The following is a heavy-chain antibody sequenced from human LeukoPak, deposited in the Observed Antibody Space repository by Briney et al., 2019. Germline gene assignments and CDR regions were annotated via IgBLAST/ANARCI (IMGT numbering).Heavy chain of an antibody. Sequence: GSLRLSCAASGFTFSSYAMSWVRQPPGKGLEWIGEINHSGSTNYNPSLKSRVTISVDTSKNQFSLKLSSVTAADTAVYYCARAGSGSYYYWFDPWGQGTLVTVSS. J-gene: IGHJ5*02. CDR2: INHSGST. D-gene: IGHD1-26*01. CDR3: ARAGSGSYYYWFDP. V-gene: IGHV4-34*01. CDR1: GFTFSSYA.